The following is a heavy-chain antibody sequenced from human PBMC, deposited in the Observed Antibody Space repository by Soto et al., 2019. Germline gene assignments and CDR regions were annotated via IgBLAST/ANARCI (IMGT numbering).Heavy chain of an antibody. CDR1: GFTFSSYA. CDR2: IVAGGGNT. CDR3: ARDLTEPGTGWHAFDL. D-gene: IGHD6-19*01. Sequence: PGGSLRLSCAASGFTFSSYAMSWVRQAPGKGLEWVSAIVAGGGNTYHVDAVKGRFTISRDNAKNSLYLQMNSLRAEDTAVYYCARDLTEPGTGWHAFDLWGQGTMVTVSS. V-gene: IGHV3-23*01. J-gene: IGHJ3*01.